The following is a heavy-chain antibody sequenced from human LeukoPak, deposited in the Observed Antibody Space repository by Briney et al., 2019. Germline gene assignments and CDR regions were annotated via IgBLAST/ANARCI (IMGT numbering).Heavy chain of an antibody. CDR1: GGSMSSYY. Sequence: SETLSLTCTVSGGSMSSYYWSWIRQPPGKRLEWIGYIYYSGNTNSNPSLKSRVTISVDTSKNQFSLNLSSVTAADTAVYHCARVRDRSLNNWFDPWGQGTLVTVSS. D-gene: IGHD3-22*01. V-gene: IGHV4-59*01. J-gene: IGHJ5*02. CDR3: ARVRDRSLNNWFDP. CDR2: IYYSGNT.